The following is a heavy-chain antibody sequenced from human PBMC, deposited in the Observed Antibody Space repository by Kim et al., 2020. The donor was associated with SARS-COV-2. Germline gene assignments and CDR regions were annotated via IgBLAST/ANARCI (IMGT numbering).Heavy chain of an antibody. CDR3: ARGSTGGNYLDY. D-gene: IGHD2-8*02. CDR2: IIADGTST. Sequence: LSLTCAASGFTFSNYWMLWVRQAPGMGLEWVSRIIADGTSTAYADSVKGRFTVSRDNAKNTLFLQMNGLRAEDTAVYFCARGSTGGNYLDYWGQGALVTVSS. J-gene: IGHJ4*02. CDR1: GFTFSNYW. V-gene: IGHV3-74*01.